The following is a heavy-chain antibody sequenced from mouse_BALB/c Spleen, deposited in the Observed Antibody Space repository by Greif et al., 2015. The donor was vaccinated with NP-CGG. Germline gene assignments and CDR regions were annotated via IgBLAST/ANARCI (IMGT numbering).Heavy chain of an antibody. V-gene: IGHV1-39*01. CDR1: GYSFTGYN. J-gene: IGHJ4*01. D-gene: IGHD2-10*01. Sequence: VQLKHSGPEPEKPGASVKISCKASGYSFTGYNMNWVKQSNGKSLEWIGNIDPYYGGTSYNQKFKGKATLTVDKSSSTAYMQLKSLTSEDSAVYYCARKAYYGNLHYYAMDYWGQGTSVTVSS. CDR3: ARKAYYGNLHYYAMDY. CDR2: IDPYYGGT.